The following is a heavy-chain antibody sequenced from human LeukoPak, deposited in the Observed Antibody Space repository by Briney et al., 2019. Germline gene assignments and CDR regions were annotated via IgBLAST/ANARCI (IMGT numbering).Heavy chain of an antibody. CDR1: GYSFTSYW. V-gene: IGHV5-51*01. D-gene: IGHD6-13*01. J-gene: IGHJ6*02. Sequence: GESLKISCKGSGYSFTSYWIGWVRQMPGKGLEWMGIIYTGDSDTRYRPSFQGQVTISADKSISTAYLQWSSLKASDTAMYYCARLPRSSSWFYYYYGMDVWGQGTTVTVSS. CDR3: ARLPRSSSWFYYYYGMDV. CDR2: IYTGDSDT.